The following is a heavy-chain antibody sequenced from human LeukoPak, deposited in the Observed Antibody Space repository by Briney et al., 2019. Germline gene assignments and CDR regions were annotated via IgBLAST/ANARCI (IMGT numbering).Heavy chain of an antibody. CDR1: GLSISGQW. Sequence: GGSLRLSCVASGLSISGQWMNWVRQAPGQGLEWVANIKHDGSEEYYVDSVKGRFTVSRDDGRNSVSLQMNSVRAEDTAVYYCGYTNNFYHWGQGTLVTVSS. D-gene: IGHD3-16*02. CDR2: IKHDGSEE. J-gene: IGHJ4*02. CDR3: GYTNNFYH. V-gene: IGHV3-7*01.